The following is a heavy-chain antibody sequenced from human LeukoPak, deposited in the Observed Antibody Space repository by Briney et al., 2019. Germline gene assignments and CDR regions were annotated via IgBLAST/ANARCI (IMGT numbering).Heavy chain of an antibody. V-gene: IGHV4-59*05. CDR3: ARDYCSGGSCYSSYYYYGMDV. Sequence: PSETLSLTCTVSGGSISSYYWSWIRQPPGKGLEWIGSIYYSGSTYYNPSLKSRVTISVDTSKNQFSLKLSSVTAADTAVYYCARDYCSGGSCYSSYYYYGMDVWGQGTTVTVSS. CDR2: IYYSGST. J-gene: IGHJ6*02. D-gene: IGHD2-15*01. CDR1: GGSISSYY.